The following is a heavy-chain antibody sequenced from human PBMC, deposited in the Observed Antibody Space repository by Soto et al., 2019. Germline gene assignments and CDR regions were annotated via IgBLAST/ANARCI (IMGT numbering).Heavy chain of an antibody. V-gene: IGHV4-59*01. Sequence: SQTLSLTCTVSGGSISTYYWSWIRQPPGKGLEWIGYIYYSGSTNYNPSLKSRVTISVDTSKNQFSLKLSSVTAADTAVYYCARVYISWFSVFYDGMAVCGQGTT. CDR3: ARVYISWFSVFYDGMAV. CDR2: IYYSGST. D-gene: IGHD2-15*01. J-gene: IGHJ6*02. CDR1: GGSISTYY.